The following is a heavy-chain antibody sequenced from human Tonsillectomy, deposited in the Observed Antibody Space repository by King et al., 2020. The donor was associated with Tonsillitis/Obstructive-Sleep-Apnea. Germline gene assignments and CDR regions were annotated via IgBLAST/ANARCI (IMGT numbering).Heavy chain of an antibody. V-gene: IGHV4-34*01. CDR3: ARGTLYYYDSSGYYPSSYYMDV. CDR2: INHSGST. Sequence: VQLQQWGAGLLKPSETLSLTCAVYGGSFSGYHWSWIRQPPGKGLEWIGEINHSGSTNYNPSLKSRVTISVDTSKNQFSLKLSSVTAADTAVYYCARGTLYYYDSSGYYPSSYYMDVWGKGTTVTVSS. CDR1: GGSFSGYH. D-gene: IGHD3-22*01. J-gene: IGHJ6*03.